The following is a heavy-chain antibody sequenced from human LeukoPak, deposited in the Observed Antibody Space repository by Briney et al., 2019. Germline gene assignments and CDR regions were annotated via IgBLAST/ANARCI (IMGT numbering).Heavy chain of an antibody. CDR3: AREPRHYGSGIPEGMDV. V-gene: IGHV3-33*01. J-gene: IGHJ6*04. Sequence: PGGSLRLSCAASGFTFSSYGMHWVRQAPGKGLEWVAVIWYDGSNKYYADSVKGRFTISRDNSKNTLYLQMNNLRAEDTAVYYCAREPRHYGSGIPEGMDVWGKGTTVTVSS. CDR2: IWYDGSNK. D-gene: IGHD3-10*01. CDR1: GFTFSSYG.